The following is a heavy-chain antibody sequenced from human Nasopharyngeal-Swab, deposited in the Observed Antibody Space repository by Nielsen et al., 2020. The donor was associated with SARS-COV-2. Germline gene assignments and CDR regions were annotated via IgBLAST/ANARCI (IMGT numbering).Heavy chain of an antibody. Sequence: GESLKISCAASGFTFSSYSMNWVRQAPGKGLEWVSSISSSSSYIYYADSVKGRFTISRDNAKNSLYLQMDSLRAEDTAVYYCARADSSSWSTNYGVDVWGQGTTVTVSS. D-gene: IGHD6-13*01. CDR1: GFTFSSYS. J-gene: IGHJ6*02. CDR2: ISSSSSYI. V-gene: IGHV3-21*01. CDR3: ARADSSSWSTNYGVDV.